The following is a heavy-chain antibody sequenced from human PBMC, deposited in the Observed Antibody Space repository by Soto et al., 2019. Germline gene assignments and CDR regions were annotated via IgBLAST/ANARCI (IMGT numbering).Heavy chain of an antibody. V-gene: IGHV1-24*01. CDR1: GYTLAELS. CDR3: ARDPGDYYYYMDV. CDR2: FDPEDGST. J-gene: IGHJ6*03. Sequence: ASVKVSCKVSGYTLAELSMHWVLQAPGKGLEWMGGFDPEDGSTSYAQKFQGRVTMTRDTSTSTVYMELSSLRSEDTAVYYCARDPGDYYYYMDVWGKGTTVTVSS.